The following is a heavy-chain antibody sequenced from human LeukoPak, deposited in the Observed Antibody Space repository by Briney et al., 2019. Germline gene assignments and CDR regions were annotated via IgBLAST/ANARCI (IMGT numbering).Heavy chain of an antibody. CDR3: ARALITGTTYLDY. V-gene: IGHV3-48*01. Sequence: GGSLRLSCAASGFTFSSYAMSWVRQAPGKGLEWVSYISSSSSTIYYADSVKGRFTISRDNAKNSLYLQMNSLRAEDTAMYYCARALITGTTYLDYWGQGTLVTVSS. J-gene: IGHJ4*02. CDR2: ISSSSSTI. D-gene: IGHD1-20*01. CDR1: GFTFSSYA.